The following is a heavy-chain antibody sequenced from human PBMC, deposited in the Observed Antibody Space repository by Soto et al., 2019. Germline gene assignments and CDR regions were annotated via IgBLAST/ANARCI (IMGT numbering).Heavy chain of an antibody. D-gene: IGHD6-13*01. CDR2: IYPGDSDT. V-gene: IGHV5-51*01. CDR1: GDRFTSYW. CDR3: ARQLIAAAGNYYYYGMDV. J-gene: IGHJ6*02. Sequence: PGESLKISCKGSGDRFTSYWIGWVRQMPGKGLEWMGIIYPGDSDTRYSPSFQGHVTISADKSISTAYLQWSSLKASDTAMYYCARQLIAAAGNYYYYGMDVWGQGTTVTVSS.